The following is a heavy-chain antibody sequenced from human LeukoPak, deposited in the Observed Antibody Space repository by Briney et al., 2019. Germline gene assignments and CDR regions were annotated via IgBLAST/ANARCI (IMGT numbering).Heavy chain of an antibody. J-gene: IGHJ4*02. CDR3: ARDHSGSLDY. D-gene: IGHD1-26*01. CDR2: IIPILGIA. Sequence: GASVKVSCKASGGTFSSYAISWVRQAPGQGFEWMGRIIPILGIANYAQKFQGRVTITADKSTSTAYMELSSLRSEDTAVYYCARDHSGSLDYWGQGTLVTVSS. V-gene: IGHV1-69*04. CDR1: GGTFSSYA.